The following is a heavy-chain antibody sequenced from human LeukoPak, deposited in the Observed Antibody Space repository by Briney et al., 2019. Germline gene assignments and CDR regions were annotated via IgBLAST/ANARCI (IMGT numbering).Heavy chain of an antibody. CDR2: ISSSSTI. Sequence: GGSLRLSCAASGFTFSSYSMNWVRQAPGKGLEWVSYISSSSTIYYADSVKGRFTISRDNAKNSLYLQMNSLRAEDTAVYYCARDPDDFWSGYYTGTTPRHFDYWGQGTLVTVSS. D-gene: IGHD3-3*01. J-gene: IGHJ4*02. CDR3: ARDPDDFWSGYYTGTTPRHFDY. CDR1: GFTFSSYS. V-gene: IGHV3-48*01.